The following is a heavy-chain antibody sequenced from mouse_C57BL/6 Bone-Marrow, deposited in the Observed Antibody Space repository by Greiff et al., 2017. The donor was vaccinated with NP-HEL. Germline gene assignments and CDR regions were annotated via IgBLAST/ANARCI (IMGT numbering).Heavy chain of an antibody. V-gene: IGHV1-63*01. J-gene: IGHJ1*03. Sequence: VQLVESGAELVRPGTSVKMSCKASGYTFTNYWIGWAKQSPGHGLEWIGDIYPGGGYTNYNEKFKGKATLTADKSSSTAYMQFSSLTSEDSAIYYCARRILRWYFDVWGTGTTVTVSS. CDR2: IYPGGGYT. CDR1: GYTFTNYW. CDR3: ARRILRWYFDV. D-gene: IGHD1-1*01.